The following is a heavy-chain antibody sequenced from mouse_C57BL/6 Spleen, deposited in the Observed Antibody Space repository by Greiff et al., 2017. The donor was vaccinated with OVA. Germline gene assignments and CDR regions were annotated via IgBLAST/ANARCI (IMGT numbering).Heavy chain of an antibody. Sequence: QVQLQQSGPELVKPGASVKISCKASGYSFTSYYIHWVKQRPGQGLEWIGWIYPGSGNTKYNEKFKGKATLTADTSSSTAYMQLSSLTSEDSAVYYCARGKDSSGPFYYYAMDYWGQGTSVTVSS. J-gene: IGHJ4*01. V-gene: IGHV1-66*01. CDR3: ARGKDSSGPFYYYAMDY. CDR1: GYSFTSYY. D-gene: IGHD3-2*02. CDR2: IYPGSGNT.